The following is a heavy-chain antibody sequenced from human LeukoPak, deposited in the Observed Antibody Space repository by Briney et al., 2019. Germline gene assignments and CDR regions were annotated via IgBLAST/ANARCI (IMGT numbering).Heavy chain of an antibody. Sequence: SETLSLTCTVSGGSVSSGSYYWSWIRQPPGKGLEWIRYIYYSGSTNYNPSLKSRVTISVDTSKNQFSLKLSSVTAADTAVYYCARGKNSIVGATSYNYWGQGTLVTVSS. CDR2: IYYSGST. J-gene: IGHJ4*02. D-gene: IGHD1-26*01. V-gene: IGHV4-61*01. CDR1: GGSVSSGSYY. CDR3: ARGKNSIVGATSYNY.